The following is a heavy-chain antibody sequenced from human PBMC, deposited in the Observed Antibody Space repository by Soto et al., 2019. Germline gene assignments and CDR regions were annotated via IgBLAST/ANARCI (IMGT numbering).Heavy chain of an antibody. J-gene: IGHJ3*02. CDR2: IYPGNSET. Sequence: GESLKISCQASGYSFVTYWIGWVRQMPRKGLEWMGIIYPGNSETKYSPPFQGQVTFSVDKSNSTAYLQWSTLKASDTATYYCARHRSQWLPVGEHEGFDIWGLGTRVTVSS. V-gene: IGHV5-51*01. CDR1: GYSFVTYW. D-gene: IGHD6-19*01. CDR3: ARHRSQWLPVGEHEGFDI.